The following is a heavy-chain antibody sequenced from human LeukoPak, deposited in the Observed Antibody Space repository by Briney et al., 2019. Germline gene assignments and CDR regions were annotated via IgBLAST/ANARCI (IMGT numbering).Heavy chain of an antibody. CDR2: ISGSGGST. J-gene: IGHJ6*03. CDR1: GFTFSSYG. D-gene: IGHD1-1*01. CDR3: AKVGHDQGYSYYYMDV. V-gene: IGHV3-23*01. Sequence: TGGSLRLSCAASGFTFSSYGMSWVRQAPGKGLEWVSGISGSGGSTYYGDSVKGRSTISRDNSKNTLYLQMNRLSADDTAVYYCAKVGHDQGYSYYYMDVWGKGTTVTVSS.